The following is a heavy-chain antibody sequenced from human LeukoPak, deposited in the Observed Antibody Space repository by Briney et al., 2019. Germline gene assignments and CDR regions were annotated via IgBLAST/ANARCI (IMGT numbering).Heavy chain of an antibody. CDR3: ATGSSPSGTLKYYFDN. J-gene: IGHJ4*02. V-gene: IGHV3-23*01. D-gene: IGHD6-25*01. Sequence: GGSLRLSCAASGFIFSGYAMSWVRQVPGKGLEWVSGISGSGGSTYYADSLKGRFTISRDNSKNTLYLQMNSLRADDTALYYCATGSSPSGTLKYYFDNWGQGTLVTVSS. CDR2: ISGSGGST. CDR1: GFIFSGYA.